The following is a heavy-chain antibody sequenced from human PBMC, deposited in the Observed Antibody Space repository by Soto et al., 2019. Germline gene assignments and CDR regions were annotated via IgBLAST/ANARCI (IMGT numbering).Heavy chain of an antibody. CDR2: ISGSGGST. J-gene: IGHJ4*02. CDR1: GFTFSSYA. V-gene: IGHV3-23*01. CDR3: ADVPYDFWSGSPYSYFDY. D-gene: IGHD3-3*01. Sequence: GGSLRLSCAASGFTFSSYAMSWVRQAPGKGLEWVSAISGSGGSTYYADSVKGRFTISRDNSKNTLYLQMNSLRAEDTAVYYCADVPYDFWSGSPYSYFDYWGQGTLVTVSS.